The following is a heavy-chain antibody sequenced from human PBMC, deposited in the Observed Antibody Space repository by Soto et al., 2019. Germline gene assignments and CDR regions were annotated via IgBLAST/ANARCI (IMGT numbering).Heavy chain of an antibody. Sequence: GGSLRLSCETSGFTFSRYSMNWIRQSPGKGLEWVSSISSPNGHTFYANSVKGRFTVSRDNAKESLYLQMNSLRAADTAVYYCARIGPNKDCSSISCPYFFDHWGQGTLVTVSS. D-gene: IGHD2-2*01. V-gene: IGHV3-21*01. J-gene: IGHJ5*02. CDR3: ARIGPNKDCSSISCPYFFDH. CDR1: GFTFSRYS. CDR2: ISSPNGHT.